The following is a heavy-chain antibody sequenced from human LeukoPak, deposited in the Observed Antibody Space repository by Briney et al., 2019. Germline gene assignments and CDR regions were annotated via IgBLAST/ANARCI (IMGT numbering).Heavy chain of an antibody. CDR3: ARAPSYNSARLDV. CDR1: GVSISNYY. J-gene: IGHJ6*02. Sequence: SETLSLTCTVSGVSISNYYWTWLRQPAGKGVEWVGRIYNSGSTNYNPSLTSRITMSLDTSKNQFSLKLSSVTAADTAVYYCARAPSYNSARLDVWGRGTTVTVSS. D-gene: IGHD1-1*01. CDR2: IYNSGST. V-gene: IGHV4-4*07.